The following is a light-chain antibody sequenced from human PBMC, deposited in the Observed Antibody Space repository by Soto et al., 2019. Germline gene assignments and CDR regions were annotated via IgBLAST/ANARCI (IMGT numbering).Light chain of an antibody. J-gene: IGKJ5*01. CDR2: GAS. CDR3: QQRSVWPIT. CDR1: QSVRSN. Sequence: EIVMTPSPATLSVSPGERATLSCRASQSVRSNLAWYQQKPGQAPRLLIYGASTRATGIPARFSGSGSGTDFTLTISSLEPEDFAVYYCQQRSVWPITFGQGTRLEIK. V-gene: IGKV3-15*01.